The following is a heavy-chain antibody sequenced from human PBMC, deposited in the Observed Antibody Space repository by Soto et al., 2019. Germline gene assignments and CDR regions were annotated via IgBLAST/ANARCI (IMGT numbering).Heavy chain of an antibody. CDR1: GFTFSNAW. V-gene: IGHV3-15*07. J-gene: IGHJ6*02. CDR3: TTDEYVEPSIAARRIYYYYGMDV. Sequence: GGSLRLSCAASGFTFSNAWMNWVRQAPGKGLEWVGRIKSKTDGGTTDYAAPVKGRFTISRDDSKNTLYLQMNSVKTEDTAVYYCTTDEYVEPSIAARRIYYYYGMDVWGQGTTVTVSS. D-gene: IGHD6-6*01. CDR2: IKSKTDGGTT.